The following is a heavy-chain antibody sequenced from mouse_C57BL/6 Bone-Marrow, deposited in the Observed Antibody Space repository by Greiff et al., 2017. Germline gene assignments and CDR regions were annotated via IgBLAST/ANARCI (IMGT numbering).Heavy chain of an antibody. CDR2: IYPSDSET. J-gene: IGHJ4*01. D-gene: IGHD3-1*01. Sequence: VQLQQPGAELVRPGSSVKLSCKASGYTFTSYWMDWVKQRPGQGLEWIGNIYPSDSETHYNQKFKDKATLTVDKSSSTAYMQLSSLTSEDSAVYYWAREWPGLMDYWGQGTSVTVSS. V-gene: IGHV1-61*01. CDR1: GYTFTSYW. CDR3: AREWPGLMDY.